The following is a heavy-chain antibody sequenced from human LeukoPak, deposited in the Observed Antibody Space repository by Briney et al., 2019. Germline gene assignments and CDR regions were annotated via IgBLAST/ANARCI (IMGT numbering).Heavy chain of an antibody. CDR3: AREVGRVFDY. J-gene: IGHJ4*02. D-gene: IGHD3-10*01. V-gene: IGHV3-30*04. CDR1: GFTFSSYV. CDR2: ISYDGSNE. Sequence: GGSLRLSCAASGFTFSSYVMHWVRQAPGKGLEWVAIISYDGSNEYYADSVKGRFTISRDNAKNSLYLQMNSLRAEDTALYYCAREVGRVFDYWGQGTLVTVSS.